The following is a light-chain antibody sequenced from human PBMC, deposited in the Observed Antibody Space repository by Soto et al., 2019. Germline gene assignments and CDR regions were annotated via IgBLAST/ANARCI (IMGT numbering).Light chain of an antibody. V-gene: IGLV2-8*01. J-gene: IGLJ2*01. Sequence: QSALTQPPSASGSPGQSVTISCTGTSSDVGGYNYVSWYQQHPGKAPKHIIYEVNKRPSGVPARCSGSKSGNTASLTVSGLQAEDEADYYCSSYAGSNRVVFGGGTKLTVL. CDR3: SSYAGSNRVV. CDR1: SSDVGGYNY. CDR2: EVN.